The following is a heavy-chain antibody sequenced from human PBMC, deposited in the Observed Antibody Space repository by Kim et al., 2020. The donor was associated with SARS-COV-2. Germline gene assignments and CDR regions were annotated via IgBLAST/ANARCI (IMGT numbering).Heavy chain of an antibody. D-gene: IGHD3-10*01. CDR2: INHSGST. V-gene: IGHV4-34*01. CDR1: GGSFSGYY. CDR3: ARGSWSLWFGGAFDI. J-gene: IGHJ3*02. Sequence: SETLSLTCAVYGGSFSGYYWSWIRQPPGKGLEWIGEINHSGSTNYNPSLKSRVTISVDTSKNQFSLKLSSVTAADTAVYYCARGSWSLWFGGAFDIWGQGTMVTVSS.